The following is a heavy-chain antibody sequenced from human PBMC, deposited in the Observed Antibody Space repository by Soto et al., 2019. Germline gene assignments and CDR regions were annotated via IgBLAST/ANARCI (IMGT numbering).Heavy chain of an antibody. CDR1: GFSLRNGGVG. D-gene: IGHD2-2*03. CDR3: AHKLDNVDWFGP. V-gene: IGHV2-5*01. J-gene: IGHJ5*02. CDR2: IYWNDDK. Sequence: QITLKESGPTLVKSTQTLTLTCSFSGFSLRNGGVGVGWIRQPPGKALEWVALIYWNDDKRYSPFLKNRLTLIKDTFKEQVVLTMTNVDPVDTATYYCAHKLDNVDWFGPRGQGILVTVSS.